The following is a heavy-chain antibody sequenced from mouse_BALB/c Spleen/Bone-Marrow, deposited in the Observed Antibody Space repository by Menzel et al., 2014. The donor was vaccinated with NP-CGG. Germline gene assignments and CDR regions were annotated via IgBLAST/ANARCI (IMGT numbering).Heavy chain of an antibody. CDR2: ISNLAYSI. J-gene: IGHJ4*01. CDR1: GFTFSDYG. Sequence: EVQLQESGGGLVQPGGSRKLSCAASGFTFSDYGMAWVRQAPGKGPEWVAFISNLAYSIYYADTVTGRFTISRENAKNTLYLEMSSLRSEDTAMYYCATIYYGNPYAMDYWGQGTSVTVSS. V-gene: IGHV5-15*02. CDR3: ATIYYGNPYAMDY. D-gene: IGHD2-1*01.